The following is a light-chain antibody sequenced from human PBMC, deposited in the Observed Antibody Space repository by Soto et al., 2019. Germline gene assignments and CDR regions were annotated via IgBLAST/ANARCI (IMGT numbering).Light chain of an antibody. CDR2: DAS. J-gene: IGKJ1*01. CDR3: QQYGSTPVT. Sequence: EIVLTQTPGTVSLSPGERATLSCRASQSVRSTYFAWYQHKPGQAPRLLIFDASTRATGIPDRFSGSGSGTDFTLTISRLEPEDFVLYYCQQYGSTPVTFGQGTKVEI. CDR1: QSVRSTY. V-gene: IGKV3-20*01.